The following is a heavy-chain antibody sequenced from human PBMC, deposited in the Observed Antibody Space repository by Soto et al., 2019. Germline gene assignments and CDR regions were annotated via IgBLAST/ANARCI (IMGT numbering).Heavy chain of an antibody. CDR2: IYYSGST. Sequence: SETLSLTCTVSGGSISSYYWSWIRQPPGKGLEWIGYIYYSGSTNYNPSLKSRVTISVDTSKNQFSLKLSSVTAADTAVYDCARYSGGGYCSSTSCRQQYYYYYYMDVWGKGTTVTVSS. V-gene: IGHV4-59*01. J-gene: IGHJ6*03. CDR3: ARYSGGGYCSSTSCRQQYYYYYYMDV. D-gene: IGHD2-2*01. CDR1: GGSISSYY.